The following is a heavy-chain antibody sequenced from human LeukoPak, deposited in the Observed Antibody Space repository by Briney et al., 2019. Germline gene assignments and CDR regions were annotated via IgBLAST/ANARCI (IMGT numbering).Heavy chain of an antibody. CDR2: IYYSGST. D-gene: IGHD3-22*01. J-gene: IGHJ4*02. Sequence: SETLSLTCTVSGGSISSYSWSWIRQPPGKGLEWIGYIYYSGSTYYNPSLKSRVTISVDTSKNQFSLKLSSVTAADTAVYYCARGPYYYDSSGYKGWYFDYWGQGTLVTVSS. CDR3: ARGPYYYDSSGYKGWYFDY. CDR1: GGSISSYS. V-gene: IGHV4-59*12.